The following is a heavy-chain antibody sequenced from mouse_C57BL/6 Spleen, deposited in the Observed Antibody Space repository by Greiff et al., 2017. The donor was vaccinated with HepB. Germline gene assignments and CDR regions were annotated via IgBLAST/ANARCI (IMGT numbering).Heavy chain of an antibody. CDR3: TYCGSSYSWAMDY. CDR1: GYTFTDYE. Sequence: VQLQQSGAELVRPGASVTLSCKASGYTFTDYEMHWVKQTPVHGLEWIGAIDPETGGTAYNQKFKGKAILTADKSSSTAYMELRSLTSEDSAVYYCTYCGSSYSWAMDYWGQGTSVTVSS. D-gene: IGHD1-1*01. CDR2: IDPETGGT. J-gene: IGHJ4*01. V-gene: IGHV1-15*01.